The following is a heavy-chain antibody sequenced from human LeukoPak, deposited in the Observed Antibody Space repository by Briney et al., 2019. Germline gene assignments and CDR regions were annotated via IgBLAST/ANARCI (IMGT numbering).Heavy chain of an antibody. D-gene: IGHD5-12*01. V-gene: IGHV3-66*01. Sequence: GGSLRLSCAASGFTVSSNYMSWVRQAPGKGLEWVSVIYSGGSTYYADSVKGRFTISRDNSKNTLYLQMNSLRAEDTAVYYCARGSGYQINYYYYYGMDVWGQGTTVTVSS. J-gene: IGHJ6*02. CDR1: GFTVSSNY. CDR2: IYSGGST. CDR3: ARGSGYQINYYYYYGMDV.